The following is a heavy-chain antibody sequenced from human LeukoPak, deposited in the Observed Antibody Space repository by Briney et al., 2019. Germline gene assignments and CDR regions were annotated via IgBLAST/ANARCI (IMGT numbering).Heavy chain of an antibody. V-gene: IGHV3-7*01. Sequence: GGSLRLSCAASGFTFSSYSMNWVRQAPGKGLEWVANIKHDGSDKYYVDSVKGRFTISRDNAKNSMSLQMNSLRDEDTAVYYCARDQQGPYYYYMDVWGKGTTVAVSS. J-gene: IGHJ6*03. CDR2: IKHDGSDK. CDR1: GFTFSSYS. CDR3: ARDQQGPYYYYMDV.